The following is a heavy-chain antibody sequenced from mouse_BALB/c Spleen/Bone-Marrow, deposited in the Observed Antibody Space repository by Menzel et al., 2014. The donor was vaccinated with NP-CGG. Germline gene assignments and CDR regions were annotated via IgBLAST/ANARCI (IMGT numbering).Heavy chain of an antibody. CDR2: IDPANGNT. CDR3: ARGDSSGVSFFAY. J-gene: IGHJ3*01. D-gene: IGHD1-1*02. Sequence: VQLQQSGADLVKPGASVKLSCTASGFNIKDTYMHWVKQRPEQGLEWIGRIDPANGNTKYDPKFQGKATITADTSSNPASLQLSSLTSEDTAFYYCARGDSSGVSFFAYWGKGTLVTVSA. CDR1: GFNIKDTY. V-gene: IGHV14-3*02.